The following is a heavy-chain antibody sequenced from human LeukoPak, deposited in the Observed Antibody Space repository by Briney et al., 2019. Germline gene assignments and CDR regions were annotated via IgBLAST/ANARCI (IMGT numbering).Heavy chain of an antibody. CDR2: IKSKTDGGTT. V-gene: IGHV3-15*01. D-gene: IGHD3-9*01. CDR1: GFTFSNAW. J-gene: IGHJ4*02. Sequence: PGGSLILPCVASGFTFSNAWMSWVRQAPGKGLDWVGRIKSKTDGGTTDYAAPVKGRFTISRDDSKNTLYLQMNSLKTEDTAVYYCTTDLKVDYDILTGYYLNDYWGQGTLVTVSS. CDR3: TTDLKVDYDILTGYYLNDY.